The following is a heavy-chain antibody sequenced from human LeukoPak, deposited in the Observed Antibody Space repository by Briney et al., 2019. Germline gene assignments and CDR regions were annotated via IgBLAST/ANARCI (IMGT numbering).Heavy chain of an antibody. V-gene: IGHV3-11*04. CDR2: ISPTGSDI. Sequence: GGSLRLSCAASGFTFSDFYMTWIRQAPGKGLECLSYISPTGSDISYADSVKGRFTISRDNAKNSLYPQMNSLRDDDTAVYYCTRDPRLTDYWGQGTLVTVSS. J-gene: IGHJ4*02. CDR1: GFTFSDFY. CDR3: TRDPRLTDY.